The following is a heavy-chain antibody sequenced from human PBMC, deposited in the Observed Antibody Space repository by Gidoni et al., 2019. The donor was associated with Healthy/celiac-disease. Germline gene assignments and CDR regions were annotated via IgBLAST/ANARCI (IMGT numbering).Heavy chain of an antibody. Sequence: QVQLGQSAAEVDTPGPSVKGSRKASGYTFNSYGLSWGRQAPGQGFDWMGCISAYNGNTNSAQKLQGIVTMTTDTPTSTDYMELTSLGSDDTAVYYCARVGIDYDSSGYSRYWGQGTLVTVSS. D-gene: IGHD3-22*01. CDR2: ISAYNGNT. CDR3: ARVGIDYDSSGYSRY. V-gene: IGHV1-18*01. J-gene: IGHJ4*02. CDR1: GYTFNSYG.